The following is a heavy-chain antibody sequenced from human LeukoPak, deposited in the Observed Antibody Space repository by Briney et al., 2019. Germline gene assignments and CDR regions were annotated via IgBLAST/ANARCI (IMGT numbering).Heavy chain of an antibody. D-gene: IGHD4-23*01. CDR3: ARERGSGGTPVLSDY. V-gene: IGHV4-4*07. CDR1: GGSISSYY. Sequence: SETLSLTCTVSGGSISSYYWSWIRQPAGKGLEWIGRIYTSGSTNYNPSLKSRVTMSVDTSKNQFSLKLSSVTAADTAVYYCARERGSGGTPVLSDYWGQGTLVTVSS. CDR2: IYTSGST. J-gene: IGHJ4*02.